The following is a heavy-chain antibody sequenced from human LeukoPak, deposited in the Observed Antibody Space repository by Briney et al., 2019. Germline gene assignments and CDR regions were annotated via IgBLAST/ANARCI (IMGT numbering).Heavy chain of an antibody. J-gene: IGHJ4*02. V-gene: IGHV1-46*01. CDR3: AKDPDCTSGICYTFFDY. D-gene: IGHD2-8*01. CDR2: INPSGGST. CDR1: GYTFTRYY. Sequence: ASVKVSCKASGYTFTRYYIHWVRQAPGQGLEWMGIINPSGGSTSYAQKFQGRVTMTRDMSTSTVYMELSSLRAEDTAVHYCAKDPDCTSGICYTFFDYWGQGTLVTVSS.